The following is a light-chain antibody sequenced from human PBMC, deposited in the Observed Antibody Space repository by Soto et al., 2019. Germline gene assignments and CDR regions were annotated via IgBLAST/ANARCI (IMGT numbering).Light chain of an antibody. CDR1: QVISNY. CDR3: QQLNSYVT. Sequence: DIRLTQSPSFLSASVGDRVTITCRASQVISNYFAWYQQKQGKAPKLLIYAASTLQNGVPSRFSGSGSGTEFTLTISSLQPGDFATYYCQQLNSYVTFGQGTRLEIK. CDR2: AAS. V-gene: IGKV1-9*01. J-gene: IGKJ5*01.